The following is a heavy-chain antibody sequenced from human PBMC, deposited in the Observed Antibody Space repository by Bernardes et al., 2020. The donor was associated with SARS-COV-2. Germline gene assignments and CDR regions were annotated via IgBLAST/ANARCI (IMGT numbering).Heavy chain of an antibody. Sequence: GGSLRLSCAASEFTFSSYWMHWVRQPPGGGLVWVSRINTDGSSTGYADSVKGRFTISRDNAKNTLYLQMNSLRAEDTAVYYCARGYCSGGTCYGFSFDPRGQGTLVTVSS. V-gene: IGHV3-74*01. CDR2: INTDGSST. J-gene: IGHJ5*02. D-gene: IGHD2-15*01. CDR3: ARGYCSGGTCYGFSFDP. CDR1: EFTFSSYW.